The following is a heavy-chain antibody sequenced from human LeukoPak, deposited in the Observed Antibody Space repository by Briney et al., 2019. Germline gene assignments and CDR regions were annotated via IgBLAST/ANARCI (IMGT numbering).Heavy chain of an antibody. CDR1: GFTFSSYP. D-gene: IGHD6-19*01. J-gene: IGHJ4*02. Sequence: GGSLRLSCAASGFTFSSYPMNWVRQAAGEGLEWVSSISSSSSYIFYADSVKGRFTISRDNAKNSLYLQMNSLRAEDMAVYYCARVQGIAVAGYFDYWGQGTLVTVSS. CDR2: ISSSSSYI. V-gene: IGHV3-21*01. CDR3: ARVQGIAVAGYFDY.